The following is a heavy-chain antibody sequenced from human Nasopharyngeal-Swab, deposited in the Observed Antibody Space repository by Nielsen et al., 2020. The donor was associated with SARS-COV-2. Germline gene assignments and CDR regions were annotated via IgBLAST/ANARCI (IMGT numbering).Heavy chain of an antibody. D-gene: IGHD6-19*01. J-gene: IGHJ4*02. V-gene: IGHV3-64*02. CDR2: INTNGGTT. Sequence: ESLKISCAASGFTFRTYAMHWVRQTPGKGLEYVSAINTNGGTTYYADSAKGRFTISRDNSKNTLYLQMGSLRAEDMAVYYCVREGGVAVAGSYDYWGQGTLVTVSS. CDR1: GFTFRTYA. CDR3: VREGGVAVAGSYDY.